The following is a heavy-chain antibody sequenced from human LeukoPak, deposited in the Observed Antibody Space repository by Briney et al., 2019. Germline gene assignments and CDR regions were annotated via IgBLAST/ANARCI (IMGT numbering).Heavy chain of an antibody. Sequence: GGSLRLSCAVSGFTFSRFAMNWVRQAPGQGLEWISIISGSGSSAYYADSVKGRFIVSRDNFKNTVNLEMSSLRVEDTAVYYCVPEGFDIWGQGKMVTVSS. V-gene: IGHV3-23*01. CDR1: GFTFSRFA. CDR3: VPEGFDI. J-gene: IGHJ3*02. CDR2: ISGSGSSA.